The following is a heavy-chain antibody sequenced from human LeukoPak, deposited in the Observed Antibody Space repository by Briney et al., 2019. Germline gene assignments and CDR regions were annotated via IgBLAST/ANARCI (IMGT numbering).Heavy chain of an antibody. D-gene: IGHD3-3*01. J-gene: IGHJ6*03. V-gene: IGHV1-69*13. Sequence: SVKVSCKASGGTFSSYAISWVRQAPGQGLEWMGGIIPIFGTANYAQKFQGRVTVTADESTSTAYMELSSLRSEDTAVYYCARDQIFQGYYYYMDVWGKGTTVTVSS. CDR3: ARDQIFQGYYYYMDV. CDR2: IIPIFGTA. CDR1: GGTFSSYA.